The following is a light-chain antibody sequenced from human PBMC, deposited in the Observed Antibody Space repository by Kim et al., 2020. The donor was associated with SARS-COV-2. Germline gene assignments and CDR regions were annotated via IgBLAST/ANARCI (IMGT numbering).Light chain of an antibody. CDR2: AAS. CDR3: QQYNTRFLT. V-gene: IGKV3-15*01. J-gene: IGKJ4*01. Sequence: VSPEEIVTLSCRASQGVRNNLAWFQQKPGQAPRLLIYAASTRATGIPARFGGSGSGTEFTLTISSLQSEDCAVYYCQQYNTRFLTFGGGTKVDIK. CDR1: QGVRNN.